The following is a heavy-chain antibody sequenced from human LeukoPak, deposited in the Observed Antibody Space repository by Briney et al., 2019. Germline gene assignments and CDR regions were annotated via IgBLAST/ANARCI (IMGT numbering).Heavy chain of an antibody. Sequence: SETLSLTCAVYGGSFSGYYWSWIRQPPGKGLEWIGEINHSGSTNYNPPLKSRVTISVDTSKNQFSLKLSSVTAADTAVYYCASFESLVGYWGQGTLVTVSS. J-gene: IGHJ4*02. CDR1: GGSFSGYY. CDR2: INHSGST. CDR3: ASFESLVGY. V-gene: IGHV4-34*01.